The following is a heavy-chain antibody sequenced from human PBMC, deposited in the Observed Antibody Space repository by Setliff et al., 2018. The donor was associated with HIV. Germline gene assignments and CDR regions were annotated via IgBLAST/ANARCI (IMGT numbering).Heavy chain of an antibody. Sequence: HPGGSLRLSCAASGFSFSNYAMSWVRQAPGKGLEWVSSISGSGSSTYYADSEKGRFTISRDNSKSTVYMQMKSLRAEDTAVYYCARVSRGTVIRGVILIGYFDYWGQGTLVTVSS. V-gene: IGHV3-23*01. CDR2: ISGSGSST. CDR3: ARVSRGTVIRGVILIGYFDY. D-gene: IGHD3-10*01. J-gene: IGHJ4*02. CDR1: GFSFSNYA.